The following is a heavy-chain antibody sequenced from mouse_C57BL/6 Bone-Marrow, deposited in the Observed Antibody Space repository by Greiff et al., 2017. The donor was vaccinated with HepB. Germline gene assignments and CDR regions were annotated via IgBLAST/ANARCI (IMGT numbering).Heavy chain of an antibody. V-gene: IGHV5-4*01. Sequence: EVQVVESGGGLVKPGGSLKLSCAASGFTFSSYAMSWVRQTPEKRLEWVATISDGGSYTYYPDNVKGRFTISSDNAKNNLYLQMSHLKSEDTAMYYCARRYDGYYDYAMDYWGQGTSVTVSS. D-gene: IGHD2-3*01. CDR2: ISDGGSYT. J-gene: IGHJ4*01. CDR3: ARRYDGYYDYAMDY. CDR1: GFTFSSYA.